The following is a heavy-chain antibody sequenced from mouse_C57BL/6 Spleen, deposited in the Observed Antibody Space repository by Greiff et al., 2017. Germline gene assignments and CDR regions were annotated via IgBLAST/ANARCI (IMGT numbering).Heavy chain of an antibody. CDR3: ARNGYYIDY. D-gene: IGHD2-2*01. Sequence: VQLKQSGGGLVKPGGSLKLSCAASGFTFSDYGMHWVRQAPEKGLEWVAYISSGSSTIYYADTVKGRFTISRDNAKNTLFLQMTSLRSEDTAMYYCARNGYYIDYWGQGTTLTGSS. J-gene: IGHJ2*01. CDR2: ISSGSSTI. CDR1: GFTFSDYG. V-gene: IGHV5-17*01.